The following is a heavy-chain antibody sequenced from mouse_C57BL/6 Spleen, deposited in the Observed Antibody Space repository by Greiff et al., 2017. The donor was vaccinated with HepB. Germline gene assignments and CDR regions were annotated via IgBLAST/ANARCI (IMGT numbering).Heavy chain of an antibody. CDR1: GFTFSDYG. J-gene: IGHJ3*01. D-gene: IGHD1-1*01. CDR3: ARENYGSSFAY. V-gene: IGHV5-17*01. CDR2: ISSGSSTI. Sequence: DVQLVESGGGLVKPGGSLKLSCAASGFTFSDYGMHWVRQAPEKGLEWVAYISSGSSTIYYADTVKGRFTISRDNAKNTLFLQMTSLRSEDTAMYYCARENYGSSFAYWGQGTLVTVSA.